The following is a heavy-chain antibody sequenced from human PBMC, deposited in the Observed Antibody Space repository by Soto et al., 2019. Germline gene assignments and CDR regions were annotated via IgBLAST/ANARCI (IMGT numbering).Heavy chain of an antibody. CDR1: GGTFSSYA. Sequence: GASVKVSCKASGGTFSSYAISWVRQAPGQGLEWMGGIIPIFGTANYAQKFQGRVTITADESTSTAYMELSSLRSEDTAVYYCASCGGDCYPTLSYFDYWGQGTLVTVSS. D-gene: IGHD2-21*02. CDR2: IIPIFGTA. CDR3: ASCGGDCYPTLSYFDY. J-gene: IGHJ4*02. V-gene: IGHV1-69*13.